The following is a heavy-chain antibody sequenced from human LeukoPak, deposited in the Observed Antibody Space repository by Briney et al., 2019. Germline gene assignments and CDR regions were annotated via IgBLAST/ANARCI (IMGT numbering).Heavy chain of an antibody. CDR3: ARVMNGDIVVVPAANYYYYYMDV. CDR2: INHSGST. V-gene: IGHV4-34*01. D-gene: IGHD2-2*01. Sequence: SETLSLTCAVYGGSFSGYYWSWIRQPPGKGLEWIGEINHSGSTNYNPSLKSRVTISVDTSKNQFSLKLSSVTAADTAVYYCARVMNGDIVVVPAANYYYYYMDVWGKGTTVTVSS. CDR1: GGSFSGYY. J-gene: IGHJ6*03.